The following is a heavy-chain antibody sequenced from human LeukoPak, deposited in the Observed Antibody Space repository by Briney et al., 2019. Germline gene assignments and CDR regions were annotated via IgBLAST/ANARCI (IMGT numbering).Heavy chain of an antibody. CDR2: INHSGST. CDR3: ARGTLDPILDY. CDR1: GGSFSGYY. Sequence: PSETLSLTCAVYGGSFSGYYWSWIRQPTGKGLEWIGEINHSGSTNYNPSLKSRVTISVDTSKNQFSLKLSSVTAADTAVYYCARGTLDPILDYWGQGTLVTVSS. J-gene: IGHJ4*02. D-gene: IGHD3-3*01. V-gene: IGHV4-34*01.